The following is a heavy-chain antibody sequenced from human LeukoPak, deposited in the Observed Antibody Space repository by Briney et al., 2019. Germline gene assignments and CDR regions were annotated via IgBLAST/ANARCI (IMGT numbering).Heavy chain of an antibody. V-gene: IGHV4-59*08. D-gene: IGHD6-13*01. J-gene: IGHJ4*02. CDR1: GGSISSYY. Sequence: SETLSLTCTVSGGSISSYYWSWIRQPPGKGLEWIGYIYYSGSTNYNPSLKSRVTISVDTSKNQFSLKLSSVTAADTAVYYCARRGRQQLIFDYWGQGTLVTVSS. CDR2: IYYSGST. CDR3: ARRGRQQLIFDY.